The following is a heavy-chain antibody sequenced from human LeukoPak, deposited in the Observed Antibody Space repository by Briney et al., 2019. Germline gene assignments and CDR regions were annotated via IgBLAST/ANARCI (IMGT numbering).Heavy chain of an antibody. J-gene: IGHJ4*02. D-gene: IGHD2-2*01. V-gene: IGHV3-30*04. CDR2: ILYDGSTQ. CDR1: GFTFSTFS. Sequence: PGRSLRLSCAASGFTFSTFSMHWVRQAPGKGLEWVAVILYDGSTQYYADSVRGRFTASRDNSKDTLYLQMNSLRVEDTAVHYCARVDCRSTSCSPFDYWGQGTLVTVSS. CDR3: ARVDCRSTSCSPFDY.